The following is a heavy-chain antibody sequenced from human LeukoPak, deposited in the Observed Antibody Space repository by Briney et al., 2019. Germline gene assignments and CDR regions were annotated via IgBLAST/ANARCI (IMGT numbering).Heavy chain of an antibody. D-gene: IGHD3-10*01. Sequence: SETLSLTCTVSGYSISSGYYWGWIRQPPGKGLEWIGSIYHSGSTYYNPSLKSRVTISVDTSKNQFSLKLSSVTAADTAVYYCARESINPQYYYGSGSYYNFIDYWGQGTLVTVSS. CDR3: ARESINPQYYYGSGSYYNFIDY. V-gene: IGHV4-38-2*02. CDR2: IYHSGST. CDR1: GYSISSGYY. J-gene: IGHJ4*02.